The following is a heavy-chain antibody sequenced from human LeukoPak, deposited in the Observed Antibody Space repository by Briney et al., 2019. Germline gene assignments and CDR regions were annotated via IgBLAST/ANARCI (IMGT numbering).Heavy chain of an antibody. CDR3: ARVAPYYYDSSGYSDY. Sequence: GGSLRLSCAASGFTFSSYSMNWVRQAPGKGLEWVSYISSSSSTIYYADSVKGRFTISRDNAKNSLYLQMNSLRAEDTAVYYCARVAPYYYDSSGYSDYWGLGTLVTVSS. D-gene: IGHD3-22*01. J-gene: IGHJ4*02. V-gene: IGHV3-48*01. CDR2: ISSSSSTI. CDR1: GFTFSSYS.